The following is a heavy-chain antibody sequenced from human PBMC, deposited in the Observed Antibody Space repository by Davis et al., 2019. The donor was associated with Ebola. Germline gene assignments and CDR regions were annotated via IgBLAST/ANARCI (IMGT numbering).Heavy chain of an antibody. CDR2: VNPSGGGT. J-gene: IGHJ4*02. CDR1: GYTFTSYY. Sequence: AASVKVSCKAFGYTFTSYYIHWVRQAPGQGLEWMGIVNPSGGGTTYAQKFQGRVTMTRDTSTSTVYMELSSLRSEDTAVYYCASGTYYGSGSYIDYWGQGTLVTVSS. V-gene: IGHV1-46*01. CDR3: ASGTYYGSGSYIDY. D-gene: IGHD3-10*01.